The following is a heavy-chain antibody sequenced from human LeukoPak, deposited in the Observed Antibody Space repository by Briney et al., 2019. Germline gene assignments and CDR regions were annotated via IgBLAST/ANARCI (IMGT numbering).Heavy chain of an antibody. V-gene: IGHV1-2*02. J-gene: IGHJ3*02. CDR1: GYTFTGYY. CDR2: INPNSGGT. D-gene: IGHD3-22*01. CDR3: ARDMDTMIVLVTRGRDAFDI. Sequence: ASVKVSCKASGYTFTGYYMHWVRQAPGQGLEWMGWINPNSGGTNYAQKFQGRVTMTRDTSIRTAYMELSRLRSDDTAVYYCARDMDTMIVLVTRGRDAFDIWGQGTMVTVSS.